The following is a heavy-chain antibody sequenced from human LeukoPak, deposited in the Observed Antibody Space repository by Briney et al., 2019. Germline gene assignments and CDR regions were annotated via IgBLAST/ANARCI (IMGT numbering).Heavy chain of an antibody. V-gene: IGHV3-30*01. CDR2: ISYDGSNK. CDR3: ARGPDYYDFWSAYLTGYYYYMDV. Sequence: GRSLRLSCAASGFTFSSYAMHWVRQAPGKGLEWVAVISYDGSNKYYADSVKGRFTISRDNSKNTLYLQMNSLRAEDTAVYYCARGPDYYDFWSAYLTGYYYYMDVWGKGTTVTVSS. CDR1: GFTFSSYA. J-gene: IGHJ6*03. D-gene: IGHD3-3*01.